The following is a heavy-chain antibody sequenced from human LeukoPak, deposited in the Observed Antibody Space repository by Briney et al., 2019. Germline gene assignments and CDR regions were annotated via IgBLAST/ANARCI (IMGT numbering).Heavy chain of an antibody. CDR3: ARGTAVAGTDY. V-gene: IGHV3-74*01. D-gene: IGHD6-19*01. CDR1: GFTFSGYW. CDR2: INSDGYST. Sequence: GGSLRLSCAASGFTFSGYWMHWVRPAPGKGLVWVSRINSDGYSTSYADSVKGRFTISRENAKNTLYLQMNSLSAEDTAVYYCARGTAVAGTDYWGQGTLVTVSS. J-gene: IGHJ4*02.